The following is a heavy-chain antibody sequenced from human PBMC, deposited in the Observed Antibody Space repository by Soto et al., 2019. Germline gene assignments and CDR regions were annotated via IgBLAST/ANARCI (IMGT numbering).Heavy chain of an antibody. D-gene: IGHD3-10*01. Sequence: GGSLRLSCAASGFTVSNYFMSWVRQAPGKGLEWVSVIYIGSHTYYADSVKGRFTISRDNTKNTLYLQLDSLRAEDTAVYYCAREGNGSSYYYYYSGMDVWGQGTTVTVS. J-gene: IGHJ6*02. CDR3: AREGNGSSYYYYYSGMDV. V-gene: IGHV3-66*01. CDR2: IYIGSHT. CDR1: GFTVSNYF.